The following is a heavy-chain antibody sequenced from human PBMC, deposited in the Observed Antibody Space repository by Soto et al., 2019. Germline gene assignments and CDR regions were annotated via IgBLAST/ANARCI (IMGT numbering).Heavy chain of an antibody. V-gene: IGHV4-59*01. CDR1: DGSIRRYY. CDR3: ARDLGRYNYQTGFDY. J-gene: IGHJ4*02. D-gene: IGHD5-18*01. Sequence: LSLTCTVSDGSIRRYYWSWIRQPPGKGLEWIGYIYYSGTTNYNPSLKSRVTISVDTSKNQFSLKLNSVTAADTAVYYCARDLGRYNYQTGFDYWGQGTLVTVSS. CDR2: IYYSGTT.